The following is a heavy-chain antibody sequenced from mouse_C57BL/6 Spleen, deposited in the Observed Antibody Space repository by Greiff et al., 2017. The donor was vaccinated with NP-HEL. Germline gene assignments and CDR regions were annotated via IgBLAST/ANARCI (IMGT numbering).Heavy chain of an antibody. Sequence: VQLQQSGAELVKPGASVKLSCTASGFNIKDSYMHWVKQRTEQGLEWIGRIDPEDGGTKYAPNFQGKATIPADTSFNPAYLQLSSLTTEDTAVYYCAGSAMVTTYAMDYWGQGTSVTVSS. V-gene: IGHV14-2*01. J-gene: IGHJ4*01. CDR1: GFNIKDSY. D-gene: IGHD2-2*01. CDR2: IDPEDGGT. CDR3: AGSAMVTTYAMDY.